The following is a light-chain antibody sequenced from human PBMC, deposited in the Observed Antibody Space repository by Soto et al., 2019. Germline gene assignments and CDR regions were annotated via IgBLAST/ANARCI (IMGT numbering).Light chain of an antibody. CDR2: EVS. V-gene: IGLV2-14*01. Sequence: QSALTQPASVSGSPGQSITISCTGTTSDVGGYNYVSWYQQHPGKAPKLMIYEVSNRPSGVSNRFSGSKSGNTASLTISGLQAEDEAAYYCSSFSSDTTLFVFGGGTKLTVL. CDR1: TSDVGGYNY. J-gene: IGLJ1*01. CDR3: SSFSSDTTLFV.